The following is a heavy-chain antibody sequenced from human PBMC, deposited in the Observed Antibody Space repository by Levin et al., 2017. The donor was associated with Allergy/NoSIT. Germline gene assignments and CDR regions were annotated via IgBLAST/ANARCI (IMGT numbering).Heavy chain of an antibody. Sequence: GGSLRLSCAASGFTFSNYGMYWVRQAPGKGLAWVALISYGGGNRYYEESVKGRFTISRDNSKNTLYLQMNSLRPEDTAVYYCAKTARYCSSNNCDDYSGDYWGQGTLVTVSS. V-gene: IGHV3-30*18. CDR3: AKTARYCSSNNCDDYSGDY. D-gene: IGHD2-2*01. CDR1: GFTFSNYG. CDR2: ISYGGGNR. J-gene: IGHJ4*02.